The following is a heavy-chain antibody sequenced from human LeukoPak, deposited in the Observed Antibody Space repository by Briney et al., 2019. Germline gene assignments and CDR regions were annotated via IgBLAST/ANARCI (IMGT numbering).Heavy chain of an antibody. CDR2: ISGSGGST. V-gene: IGHV3-23*01. J-gene: IGHJ6*02. CDR1: GFTFSSYA. D-gene: IGHD6-19*01. Sequence: GGSLRLSCAASGFTFSSYAMSWVRQAPGKGLEWVSAISGSGGSTYYADSVKGRFTISRDNSKNTLYLQMNSLRAEDTAVYYCAAQGWISYYYGMDVWGQGTTVTVSS. CDR3: AAQGWISYYYGMDV.